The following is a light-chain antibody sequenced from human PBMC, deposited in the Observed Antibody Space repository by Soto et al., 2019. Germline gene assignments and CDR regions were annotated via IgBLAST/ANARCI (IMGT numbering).Light chain of an antibody. CDR3: QQSYSTPT. J-gene: IGKJ5*01. V-gene: IGKV1-39*01. CDR2: DAS. CDR1: QSIRSY. Sequence: DIQRAQSPSSLSASVGNKVSITVRASQSIRSYLNWVQQKPGKAPKLLIYDASSLQTGVPSRFRGSGSGTDFTLTISSLQPEDFATYYCQQSYSTPTFGQGTRLEIK.